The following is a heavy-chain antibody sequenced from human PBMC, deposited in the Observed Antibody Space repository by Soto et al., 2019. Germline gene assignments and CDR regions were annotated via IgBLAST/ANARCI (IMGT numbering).Heavy chain of an antibody. CDR3: AREGQAPYYYYGMDV. J-gene: IGHJ6*02. CDR1: GYTFTNYG. Sequence: QVQVVQSGDEVKKPGASVKVSFKASGYTFTNYGFSWVRQAPGQGLEWMGWISGYNGNTKYAEKIQGRDTKTTDTSTSTAHMEMRSLRSDDTAVYYCAREGQAPYYYYGMDVWGQGTAVTVSS. CDR2: ISGYNGNT. V-gene: IGHV1-18*01.